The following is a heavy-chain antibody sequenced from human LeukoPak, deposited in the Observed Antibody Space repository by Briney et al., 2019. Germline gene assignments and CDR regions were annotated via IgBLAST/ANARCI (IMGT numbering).Heavy chain of an antibody. CDR3: AATYYYDSSGYAFDI. CDR2: IIPIFGTA. V-gene: IGHV1-69*06. J-gene: IGHJ3*02. D-gene: IGHD3-22*01. CDR1: GGTFNSYA. Sequence: GASVKVSCKASGGTFNSYAISWVRQAPGQGLEWMGGIIPIFGTANYAQKFQGRVTITADKSTSTAYMELSSLRSEDTAVYYCAATYYYDSSGYAFDIWGQGTMVTVSS.